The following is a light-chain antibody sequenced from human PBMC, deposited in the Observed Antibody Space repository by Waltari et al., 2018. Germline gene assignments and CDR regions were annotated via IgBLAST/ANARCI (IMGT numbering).Light chain of an antibody. CDR3: QQYYTIPLT. Sequence: DVVMTQSPDSLAVSLGERATINCKSSQSVLYSSNNKNYLGWYQQKPGLPPKLLIYWASTRESGVPERFSGSGSGTDFTLTISSLQAEDAAVYYCQQYYTIPLTCGGGTKVEIK. CDR1: QSVLYSSNNKNY. J-gene: IGKJ4*01. CDR2: WAS. V-gene: IGKV4-1*01.